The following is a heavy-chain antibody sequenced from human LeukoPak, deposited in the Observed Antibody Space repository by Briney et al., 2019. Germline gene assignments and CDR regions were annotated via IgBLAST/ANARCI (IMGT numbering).Heavy chain of an antibody. V-gene: IGHV3-53*01. CDR2: IYSGGST. CDR3: ARYDFWSGYSFDI. D-gene: IGHD3-3*01. CDR1: GFTVSSNY. Sequence: TGGSLRLSCAASGFTVSSNYMSWVRQAPGKGLEWVSVIYSGGSTYYADSVKGRFTISRDNSKNTLYLQMNSLRAEDTAVYYCARYDFWSGYSFDIWGQGTMVTVSS. J-gene: IGHJ3*02.